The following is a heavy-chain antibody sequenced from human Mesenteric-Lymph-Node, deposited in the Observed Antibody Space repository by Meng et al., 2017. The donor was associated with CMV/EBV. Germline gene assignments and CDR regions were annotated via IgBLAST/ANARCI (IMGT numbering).Heavy chain of an antibody. CDR1: GFTFSSYA. D-gene: IGHD2-2*01. J-gene: IGHJ4*02. Sequence: GESLKISCAASGFTFSSYAMHWGRQAPGKGLEWVAVILYDGNKKYYADSVKGRFAISRDNSKNTVYLQMNSLRTEDTSVYYCARAEDSTSWPFDYWGQGTLVTVSS. CDR2: ILYDGNKK. V-gene: IGHV3-30*09. CDR3: ARAEDSTSWPFDY.